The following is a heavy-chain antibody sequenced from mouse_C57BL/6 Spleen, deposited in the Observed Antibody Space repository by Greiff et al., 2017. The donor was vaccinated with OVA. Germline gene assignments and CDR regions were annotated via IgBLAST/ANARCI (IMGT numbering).Heavy chain of an antibody. J-gene: IGHJ4*01. CDR1: GFTFSDYG. Sequence: EVKLVESGGGLVKPGGSLKLSCAASGFTFSDYGMHWVRQAPEKGLEWVAYISSGSSTIYYADTVKGRFTISRDNAKNTLFLQMTSLRSEDTAMYYCARPAYYSNYVHAMDYWGQGTSVTVSS. CDR2: ISSGSSTI. D-gene: IGHD2-5*01. CDR3: ARPAYYSNYVHAMDY. V-gene: IGHV5-17*01.